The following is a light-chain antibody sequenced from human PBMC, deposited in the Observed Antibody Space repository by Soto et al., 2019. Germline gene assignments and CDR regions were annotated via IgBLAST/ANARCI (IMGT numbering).Light chain of an antibody. V-gene: IGKV3-11*01. CDR1: QSVSSY. CDR2: DAS. Sequence: IVLALAAATLSLSPGESATLSCRASQSVSSYLAWYQQKPGQAPRLLIYDASNRATGIPARFSGSGSGTDFTLTIRGLELEDVAVYYCQQRSNWPRTLGPGTKVDIK. CDR3: QQRSNWPRT. J-gene: IGKJ3*01.